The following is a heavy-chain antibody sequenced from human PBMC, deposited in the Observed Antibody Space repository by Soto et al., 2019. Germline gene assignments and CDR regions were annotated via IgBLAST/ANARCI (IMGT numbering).Heavy chain of an antibody. CDR1: GGTFSSYA. J-gene: IGHJ6*02. D-gene: IGHD3-3*01. Sequence: GASVKVSCKASGGTFSSYAISWVRQAPGQGLEWMGGIIPIFGTANYAQKFQGRVTITADESTSTAYMELSSLRSEDTAVYYCARPFWSGYYKALYYYYGMDVWGQGTTVTVSS. V-gene: IGHV1-69*13. CDR3: ARPFWSGYYKALYYYYGMDV. CDR2: IIPIFGTA.